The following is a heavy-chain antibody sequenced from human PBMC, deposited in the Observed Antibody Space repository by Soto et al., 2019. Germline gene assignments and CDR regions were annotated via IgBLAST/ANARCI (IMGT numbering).Heavy chain of an antibody. Sequence: KGLHLVSSISGSGGSTYYADSVKGRSTIPRNHSKNTLYLQMNSLRVEDTAVYYFSKGPSAPPPHDYVMEVWRHGTTVTV. J-gene: IGHJ6*02. CDR3: SKGPSAPPPHDYVMEV. CDR2: ISGSGGST. V-gene: IGHV3-23*01.